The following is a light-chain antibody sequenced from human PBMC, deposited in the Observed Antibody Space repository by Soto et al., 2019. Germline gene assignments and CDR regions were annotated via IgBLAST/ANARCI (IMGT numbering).Light chain of an antibody. V-gene: IGKV3-20*01. J-gene: IGKJ3*01. Sequence: EIVMTQSPATLSASPGERATLSCRASQSISSSYLAWYQQRPGQAPRLLIFGASYRATGIPDRFSGSGSGTDFTLTISRLEPEDFAVYYCQQYSSSPPEFTFGPGTKVDSK. CDR3: QQYSSSPPEFT. CDR2: GAS. CDR1: QSISSSY.